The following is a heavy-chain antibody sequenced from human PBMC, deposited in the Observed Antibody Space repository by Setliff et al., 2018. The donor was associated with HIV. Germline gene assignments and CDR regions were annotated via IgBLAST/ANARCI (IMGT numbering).Heavy chain of an antibody. CDR1: GFTFSNAK. Sequence: PGGSMRLSCVASGFTFSNAKMSWVRQAPGKGLEWVGLIRGKTDGSERSYVDSVKGRFTISRDNAKNSLYLQMNSLRAEDTAVYYCAQITVMGYWGQGTLVTVSS. V-gene: IGHV3-7*01. J-gene: IGHJ4*02. CDR3: AQITVMGY. D-gene: IGHD4-4*01. CDR2: IRGKTDGSER.